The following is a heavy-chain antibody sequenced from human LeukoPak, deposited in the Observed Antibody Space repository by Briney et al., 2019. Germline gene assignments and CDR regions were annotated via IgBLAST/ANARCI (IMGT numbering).Heavy chain of an antibody. CDR2: ISSSSSYI. CDR3: ARDSLYSSSWYSTPVRAFDI. J-gene: IGHJ3*02. D-gene: IGHD6-13*01. V-gene: IGHV3-21*01. Sequence: GGSLRLSCAASGFTFSSYSMNWVRQAPGKGLEWVSSISSSSSYIYYADSVKGRFTISRDNAKNSLYLQMNSLRAEDTAVYYCARDSLYSSSWYSTPVRAFDIWGQGTTVTVSS. CDR1: GFTFSSYS.